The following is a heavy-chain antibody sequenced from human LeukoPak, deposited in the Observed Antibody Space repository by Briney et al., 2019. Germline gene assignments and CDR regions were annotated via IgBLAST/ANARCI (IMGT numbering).Heavy chain of an antibody. CDR1: GFTFNIGW. D-gene: IGHD3-22*01. J-gene: IGHJ4*02. V-gene: IGHV3-15*07. CDR3: TTGWIITLDNYFDY. Sequence: PGGSLRLSCAASGFTFNIGWMNWVRQAPGKGLEWVGRIKSKTDGGTKDYAAPVKGRFTISRDDSKNTLYLQMNSLKTEDTAVYYCTTGWIITLDNYFDYWGQGTLVTVSS. CDR2: IKSKTDGGTK.